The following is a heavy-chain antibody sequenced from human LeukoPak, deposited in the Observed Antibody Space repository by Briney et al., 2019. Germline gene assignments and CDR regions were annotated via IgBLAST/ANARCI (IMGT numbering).Heavy chain of an antibody. D-gene: IGHD3-10*01. CDR3: ARDLTFGGSRASDY. V-gene: IGHV3-33*01. CDR1: GFTFSSYG. CDR2: IWYDGSNK. J-gene: IGHJ4*02. Sequence: GGSLRLSCAASGFTFSSYGMHWVRQAPGKGLEWVAVIWYDGSNKYYADSVKGRFTISRDNSKNTLYLQMNSLRAEDTAVYYCARDLTFGGSRASDYWGQGTLVTVSS.